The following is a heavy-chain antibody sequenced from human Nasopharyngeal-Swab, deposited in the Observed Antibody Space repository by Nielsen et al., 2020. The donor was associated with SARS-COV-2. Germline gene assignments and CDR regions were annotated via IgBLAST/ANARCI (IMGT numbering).Heavy chain of an antibody. J-gene: IGHJ2*01. Sequence: ASVKVSCKASGYTFTSYGISWVRQAPGQGLEWMGWISAYNGNTNYAQKLQGRVTMTTDTSTSTAYMELRSLRSDDTAVYYCARGSPDSSGYYPHWYFDLWGRGTLVTVSS. CDR3: ARGSPDSSGYYPHWYFDL. CDR1: GYTFTSYG. CDR2: ISAYNGNT. V-gene: IGHV1-18*01. D-gene: IGHD3-22*01.